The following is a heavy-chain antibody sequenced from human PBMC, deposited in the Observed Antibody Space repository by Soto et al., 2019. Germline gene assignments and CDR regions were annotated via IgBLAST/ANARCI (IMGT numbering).Heavy chain of an antibody. CDR1: GYTFTIYV. CDR2: ISAYNGNT. D-gene: IGHD1-1*01. CDR3: AREKTTGTTLIDP. V-gene: IGHV1-18*01. J-gene: IGHJ5*02. Sequence: ASVKVSCKAAGYTFTIYVISWVRQAPGQGLEWMGWISAYNGNTNYAQKLQGRVTMTTDTSTSTAYMELRSLRSDDTAVYYCAREKTTGTTLIDPWGQGTLVTVSS.